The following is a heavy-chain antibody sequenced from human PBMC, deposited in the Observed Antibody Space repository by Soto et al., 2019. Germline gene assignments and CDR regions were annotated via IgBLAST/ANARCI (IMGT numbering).Heavy chain of an antibody. J-gene: IGHJ4*02. Sequence: EVQLVQSGPEVKKSGESLKISCKFSGYSFTSNWIGWVRQMPGKGLELMGIIYPSDSDTRYSPSFQGQVTISADKSISTAYRQWSSLKASDTAMYYCARPPSGTTSFFDSWGQGTLVTVSS. V-gene: IGHV5-51*03. D-gene: IGHD1-7*01. CDR3: ARPPSGTTSFFDS. CDR2: IYPSDSDT. CDR1: GYSFTSNW.